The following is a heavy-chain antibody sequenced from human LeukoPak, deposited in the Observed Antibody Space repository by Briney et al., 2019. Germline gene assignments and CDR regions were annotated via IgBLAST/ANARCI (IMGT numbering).Heavy chain of an antibody. D-gene: IGHD1-14*01. CDR3: ARAARAGAFKPSHDAFDI. J-gene: IGHJ3*02. V-gene: IGHV3-30-3*01. Sequence: GKSLRLSCAASGFTFSSYTMYWVRQAPGKGLEWVAVISYDGSEEYYADSVRGRFTISRDNSKNTLYLQMNSLRVEDTALYYCARAARAGAFKPSHDAFDIWGQGTMVTVSA. CDR1: GFTFSSYT. CDR2: ISYDGSEE.